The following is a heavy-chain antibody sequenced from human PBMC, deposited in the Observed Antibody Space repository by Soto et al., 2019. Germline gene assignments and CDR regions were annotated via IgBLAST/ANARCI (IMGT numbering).Heavy chain of an antibody. Sequence: EVQLVESGGGLVQPGGSLRLSCAASGFSFSHYEMNWVRQALGKGLEWVAYISSGGNIIHYADSVRGRFTVSRDNARNSLFLQMNILRVEDTALYYCARDRAAGGYWGQGTLVTVSS. CDR2: ISSGGNII. J-gene: IGHJ4*02. CDR1: GFSFSHYE. D-gene: IGHD6-13*01. V-gene: IGHV3-48*03. CDR3: ARDRAAGGY.